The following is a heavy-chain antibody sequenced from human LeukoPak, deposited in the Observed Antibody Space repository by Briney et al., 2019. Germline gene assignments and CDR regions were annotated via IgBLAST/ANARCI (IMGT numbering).Heavy chain of an antibody. CDR3: ARRLGSKKYYFDY. Sequence: SSETLSLTCTVSGGSISTITYSWDWLRQPPGRGLEWIVNIYYDANTNYNPSLNYNPSLNSRVTISVDTSKNHFSLRLSSVTAADTAVYYCARRLGSKKYYFDYWGLGTLVTVSS. D-gene: IGHD3-10*01. CDR2: IYYDANTNYNPSL. J-gene: IGHJ4*02. CDR1: GGSISTITYS. V-gene: IGHV4-39*02.